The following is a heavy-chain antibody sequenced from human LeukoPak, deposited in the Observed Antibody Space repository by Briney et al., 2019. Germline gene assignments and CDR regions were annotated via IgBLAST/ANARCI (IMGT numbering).Heavy chain of an antibody. Sequence: GASVKVSCKASGYTFTNYDINWVRQATGQGLEWMGWMNPNSGNTGYAQKFQGRVNMTRNTSISTAYMELSSLRSEDTAVYYCARESGVGKSFDYWGQGTLVTVSS. D-gene: IGHD3-10*01. CDR3: ARESGVGKSFDY. CDR1: GYTFTNYD. J-gene: IGHJ4*02. CDR2: MNPNSGNT. V-gene: IGHV1-8*01.